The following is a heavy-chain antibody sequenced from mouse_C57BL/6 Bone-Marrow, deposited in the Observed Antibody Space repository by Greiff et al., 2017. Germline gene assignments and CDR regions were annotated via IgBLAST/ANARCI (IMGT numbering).Heavy chain of an antibody. V-gene: IGHV5-4*03. CDR2: ISDGGGYT. J-gene: IGHJ2*01. CDR3: ERVALFNWLPYYCDY. Sequence: EVKLQESGGGLVKPGGSLKLSCAASGFTFSSYAMSWVRQTPEKRLEWVATISDGGGYTYYPDNVKGRFTISRDNAKNNLCLQMSQLMTEDTYMYYCERVALFNWLPYYCDYWGQGTTLTVSA. D-gene: IGHD2-2*01. CDR1: GFTFSSYA.